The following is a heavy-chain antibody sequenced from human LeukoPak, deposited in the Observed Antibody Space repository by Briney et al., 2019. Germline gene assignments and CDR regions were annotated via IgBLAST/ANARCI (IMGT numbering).Heavy chain of an antibody. CDR1: GGSISSYY. CDR3: ARMPSLISFDY. J-gene: IGHJ4*02. D-gene: IGHD2-2*01. V-gene: IGHV4-59*01. CDR2: IYYSGST. Sequence: NASETLSLTCTVSGGSISSYYWSWIRQPPGKGLEWIGYIYYSGSTNYNPSLKSRVTISVDTSKNQFSLKLRSVTAADTAVYYCARMPSLISFDYWGQGTLVTVSS.